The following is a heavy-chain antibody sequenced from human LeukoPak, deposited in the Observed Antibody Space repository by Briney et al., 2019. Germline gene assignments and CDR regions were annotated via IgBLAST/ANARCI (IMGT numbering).Heavy chain of an antibody. CDR3: ARESAPTQWLYDAFDI. J-gene: IGHJ3*02. Sequence: GGSLRLSCAASGFTVSSHYMSWVRQAPGKGLEWVSVIYSGGSTYYADSVKGRFTISRDNSKNTLYLQMNSLRAEDTAVYYCARESAPTQWLYDAFDIWGQGTMVTVSS. CDR2: IYSGGST. D-gene: IGHD3-22*01. CDR1: GFTVSSHY. V-gene: IGHV3-66*02.